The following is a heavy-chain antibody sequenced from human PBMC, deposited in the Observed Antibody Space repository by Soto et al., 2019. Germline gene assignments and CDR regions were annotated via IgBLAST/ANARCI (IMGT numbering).Heavy chain of an antibody. D-gene: IGHD3-16*02. CDR3: ARRRDYVGGSYRPARYNWFDP. Sequence: GESLKISCKGSGYSFTSYWIGWVRQMPGKGLEWMGIIYPGDSDTRYSPSFQGQVTISADKSISTAYLQWSSLKASDTAMYYCARRRDYVGGSYRPARYNWFDPWGQGTLVTVSS. CDR1: GYSFTSYW. V-gene: IGHV5-51*01. CDR2: IYPGDSDT. J-gene: IGHJ5*02.